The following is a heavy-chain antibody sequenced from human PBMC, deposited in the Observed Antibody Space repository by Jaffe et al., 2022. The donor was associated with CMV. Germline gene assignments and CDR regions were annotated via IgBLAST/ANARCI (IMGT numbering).Heavy chain of an antibody. CDR3: AREAPYDNRGFPYFDY. D-gene: IGHD3-22*01. Sequence: QVQLVESGGGLVKPGGSLRLSCAASGFTFSDYYMTWIRQAPGKGLEWVSYISTSSSYTNSADSVKGRFTISRDNAKNSLFLQMNSLRAEDTAVYYCAREAPYDNRGFPYFDYWGQGTLVTVSS. CDR2: ISTSSSYT. V-gene: IGHV3-11*06. CDR1: GFTFSDYY. J-gene: IGHJ4*02.